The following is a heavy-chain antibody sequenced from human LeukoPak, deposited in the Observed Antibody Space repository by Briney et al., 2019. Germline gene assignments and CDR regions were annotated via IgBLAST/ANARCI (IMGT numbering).Heavy chain of an antibody. CDR3: ARVTAVAAVYFFDS. V-gene: IGHV3-7*05. D-gene: IGHD6-19*01. J-gene: IGHJ4*01. Sequence: GGSLRLSCAASGFTFSNYWMSWVRQTPGKGLEWVANIKDDGRENYYVDSVKGRFTISRDNAKNSLYLQMNSLRGEDTAVYYCARVTAVAAVYFFDSWGQGTLVTVSS. CDR1: GFTFSNYW. CDR2: IKDDGREN.